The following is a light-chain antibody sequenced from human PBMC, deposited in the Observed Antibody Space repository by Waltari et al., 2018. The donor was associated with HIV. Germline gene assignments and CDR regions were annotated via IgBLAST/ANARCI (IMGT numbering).Light chain of an antibody. Sequence: QSALTQPPSVSGAPGQRVTISCTGRSPNIGAGYDVHWYQQLPGTAPKLLIYGNTNRPSGVPDRFSGSKSGTSASLAITGLQTEDEGTYYCQSYDNSLSGHWGFGGGTKLTVL. CDR1: SPNIGAGYD. CDR2: GNT. J-gene: IGLJ3*02. CDR3: QSYDNSLSGHWG. V-gene: IGLV1-40*01.